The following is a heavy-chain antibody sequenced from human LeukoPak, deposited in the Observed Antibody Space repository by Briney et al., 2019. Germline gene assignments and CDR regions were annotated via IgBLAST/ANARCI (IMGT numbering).Heavy chain of an antibody. J-gene: IGHJ3*02. D-gene: IGHD3-22*01. Sequence: PGGSLRLSCAASVFTVSSSYMNWVRQAPGKGLEWVSVIYSGGSTYYADSVKGRFTISRDNSKNTLYLQMNSLRAEDTAVYYCARDSSYYYDSSGQPDAFDIWGQGTMVTVSS. CDR2: IYSGGST. CDR1: VFTVSSSY. CDR3: ARDSSYYYDSSGQPDAFDI. V-gene: IGHV3-53*01.